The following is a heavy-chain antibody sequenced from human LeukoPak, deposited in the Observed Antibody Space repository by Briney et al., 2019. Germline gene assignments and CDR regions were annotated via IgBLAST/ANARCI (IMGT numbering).Heavy chain of an antibody. CDR2: IIPIFGTA. Sequence: SVKVSCKASGGTFSSYAISWVRQAPGQGLEWMGGIIPIFGTANYAQKFQGRVTITADKSTSTAYMELSSLRSEDTAVYYCARGGPAVYDAFDIWGQGTMVTVSS. CDR1: GGTFSSYA. V-gene: IGHV1-69*06. CDR3: ARGGPAVYDAFDI. D-gene: IGHD5-12*01. J-gene: IGHJ3*02.